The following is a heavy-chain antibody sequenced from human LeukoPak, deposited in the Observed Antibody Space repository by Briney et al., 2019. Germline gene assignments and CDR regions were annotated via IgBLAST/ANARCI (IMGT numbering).Heavy chain of an antibody. V-gene: IGHV4-4*08. D-gene: IGHD5-24*01. CDR3: ARGVGVRDGRWLQLPDY. CDR1: GFTFSNYE. Sequence: GPLRLSCAASGFTFSNYEMNWVRQAPGKGLEWIGRIYTSGSTNYNPSLKSRVTISVDTSKTQFSPKLNSVTAADTAVYYCARGVGVRDGRWLQLPDYWGQGTLVTVSP. CDR2: IYTSGST. J-gene: IGHJ4*02.